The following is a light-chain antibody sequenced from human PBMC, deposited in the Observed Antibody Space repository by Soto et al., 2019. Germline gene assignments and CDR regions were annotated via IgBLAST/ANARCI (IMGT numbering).Light chain of an antibody. J-gene: IGKJ5*01. V-gene: IGKV3-20*01. Sequence: EIALTQSPGALSLSPGERATLSCTASQSVSSSNLAWYQQKPGQAPRLLIYDASSRATDIPDRFSGSGSGADFTLTISRLEPEDFGVYYCQQYGSSPITFGQGTRLENK. CDR1: QSVSSSN. CDR3: QQYGSSPIT. CDR2: DAS.